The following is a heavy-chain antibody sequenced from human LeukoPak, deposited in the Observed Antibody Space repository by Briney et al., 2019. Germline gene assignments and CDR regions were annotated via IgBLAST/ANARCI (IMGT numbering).Heavy chain of an antibody. CDR2: IYYSGST. CDR3: ARVLRSSWTGVYFDY. J-gene: IGHJ4*02. D-gene: IGHD6-13*01. V-gene: IGHV4-31*03. CDR1: GGSISSGGYY. Sequence: PSETLSLTCTVSGGSISSGGYYWSWIRQHPGKGLEWIGYIYYSGSTYYNPSLKSRVTISVDTSKNQFSLKLSSVTAADTAVYYCARVLRSSWTGVYFDYWGQGTLVTVSS.